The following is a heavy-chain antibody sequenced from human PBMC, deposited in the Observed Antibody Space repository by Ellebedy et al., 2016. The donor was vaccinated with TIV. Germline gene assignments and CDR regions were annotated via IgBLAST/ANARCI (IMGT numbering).Heavy chain of an antibody. J-gene: IGHJ4*02. Sequence: GESLKISCVASGVTFSSSAMTWVRQAPGKGLEWVSGISSSGTSTYYADSVKGRFTISRDNSENTLYLEMNSLRADDTAVYYCATALQSKYYYASNWGQGTLVTVSS. CDR3: ATALQSKYYYASN. CDR2: ISSSGTST. D-gene: IGHD3-10*01. V-gene: IGHV3-23*01. CDR1: GVTFSSSA.